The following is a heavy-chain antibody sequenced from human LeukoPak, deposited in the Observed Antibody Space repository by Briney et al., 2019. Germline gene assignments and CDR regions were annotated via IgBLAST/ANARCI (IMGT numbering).Heavy chain of an antibody. CDR3: AKDGRFSGSPYFYYMDV. D-gene: IGHD1-26*01. CDR1: GFTFGDYS. J-gene: IGHJ6*03. CDR2: INWNGGSI. V-gene: IGHV3-9*01. Sequence: GGSLRLSCVASGFTFGDYSMHWVRQVPGKGLEWVSGINWNGGSIGYADSVKGRFTISRDNAKNSLYLQMNSLRAEDTALYYCAKDGRFSGSPYFYYMDVWGKGTTITVS.